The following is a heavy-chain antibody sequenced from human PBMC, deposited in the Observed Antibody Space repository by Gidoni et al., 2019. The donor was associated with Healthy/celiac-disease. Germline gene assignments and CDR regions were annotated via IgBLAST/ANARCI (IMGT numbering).Heavy chain of an antibody. V-gene: IGHV1-2*04. D-gene: IGHD3-22*01. Sequence: QVQLVQSGAEATTPGASVKVSCKASGCTFTVYYMHWVRQAPGPGLAWMGRIKPNSGGTNYAQKFQGWVTMTRDTSISTAYMELSRLRSDDTAVYYCARGAYYYDSSGSPLDYWGQGTLVTVSS. CDR1: GCTFTVYY. CDR3: ARGAYYYDSSGSPLDY. J-gene: IGHJ4*02. CDR2: IKPNSGGT.